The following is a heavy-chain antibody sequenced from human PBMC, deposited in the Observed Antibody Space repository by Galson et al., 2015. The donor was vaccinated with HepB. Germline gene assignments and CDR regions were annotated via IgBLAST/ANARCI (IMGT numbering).Heavy chain of an antibody. V-gene: IGHV1-69*13. Sequence: SVKVSCKASGGTFSSYAISWVRQAPGQGLEWMGGIIPIFGTANYAQKFQGRVTITADESTSTAYMELSSLRSEDTAVYYCARAPLTYCGGDCYSNYYYYYMDVWGKGTTVTVSS. D-gene: IGHD2-21*01. J-gene: IGHJ6*03. CDR2: IIPIFGTA. CDR1: GGTFSSYA. CDR3: ARAPLTYCGGDCYSNYYYYYMDV.